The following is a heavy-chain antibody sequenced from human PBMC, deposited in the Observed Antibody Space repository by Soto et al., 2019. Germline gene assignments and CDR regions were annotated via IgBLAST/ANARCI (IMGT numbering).Heavy chain of an antibody. D-gene: IGHD6-13*01. Sequence: GGSLRLSCSGSGFTFRSFTMNWVRQAPGKGLEWVSTISSNSAYIYYTDALRGRFTISRDNAKNSLHLQMNSLRAEDTAVYYCTRDASRDSSARGWFDPWGPGTLVTVSS. CDR1: GFTFRSFT. J-gene: IGHJ5*02. V-gene: IGHV3-21*01. CDR2: ISSNSAYI. CDR3: TRDASRDSSARGWFDP.